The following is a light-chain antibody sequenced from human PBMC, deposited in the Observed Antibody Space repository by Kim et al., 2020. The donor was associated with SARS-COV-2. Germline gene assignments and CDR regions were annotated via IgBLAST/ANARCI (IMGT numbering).Light chain of an antibody. V-gene: IGKV1-9*01. CDR2: AAS. Sequence: VGFRVTVTCPARQGIASDLAWYQQKPGKAPNLLIYAASILQSGVPARFSGSVAGTDCTLTITSLQPEDVGTYYCQQLKSYPQYPTFGGGTKVDIK. J-gene: IGKJ4*01. CDR1: QGIASD. CDR3: QQLKSYPQYPT.